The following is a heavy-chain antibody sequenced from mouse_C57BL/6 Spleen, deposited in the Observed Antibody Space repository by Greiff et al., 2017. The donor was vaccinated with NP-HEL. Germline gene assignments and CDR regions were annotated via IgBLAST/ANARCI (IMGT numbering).Heavy chain of an antibody. CDR1: GYTFTSYW. CDR3: AVPYYYGRSIDY. V-gene: IGHV1-52*01. Sequence: QVQLQQPGAELVRPGSSVKLSCKASGYTFTSYWMHWVKQRPIQGLEWIGNIDPSDSETHYNQKFKDKATLTVDKSSSTAYMQLSSLTSEDSAVYYGAVPYYYGRSIDYWGQGTTLTVSS. J-gene: IGHJ2*01. CDR2: IDPSDSET. D-gene: IGHD1-1*01.